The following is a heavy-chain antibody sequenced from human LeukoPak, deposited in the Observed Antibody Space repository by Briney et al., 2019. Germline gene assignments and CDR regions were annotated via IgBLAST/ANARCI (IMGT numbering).Heavy chain of an antibody. CDR1: GFTFSSYS. Sequence: PGGSLRLSCAASGFTFSSYSTNWVRQAPGKGLEWVSYISRSSSTTYYADSVKGRFTISRDNVKNSMYLQMNSLRDEDTAVYYCARVVVPAATISYAYYYYGMDVWGQGTTVTVSS. CDR2: ISRSSSTT. V-gene: IGHV3-48*02. D-gene: IGHD2-2*01. J-gene: IGHJ6*02. CDR3: ARVVVPAATISYAYYYYGMDV.